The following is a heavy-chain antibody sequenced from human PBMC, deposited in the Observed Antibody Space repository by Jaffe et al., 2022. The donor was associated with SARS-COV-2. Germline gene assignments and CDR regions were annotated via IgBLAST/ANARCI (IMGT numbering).Heavy chain of an antibody. V-gene: IGHV3-7*01. D-gene: IGHD5-12*01. Sequence: EVQLVESGGGLVQPGGSLRLSCAASGFTFSSYWMSWVRQAPGKGLEWVANIKQDGSEKYYVDSVKGRFTISRDNAKNSLYLQMNSLRAEDTAVYYCARGDSHLASGAPYFDYWGQGTLVTVSS. J-gene: IGHJ4*02. CDR3: ARGDSHLASGAPYFDY. CDR2: IKQDGSEK. CDR1: GFTFSSYW.